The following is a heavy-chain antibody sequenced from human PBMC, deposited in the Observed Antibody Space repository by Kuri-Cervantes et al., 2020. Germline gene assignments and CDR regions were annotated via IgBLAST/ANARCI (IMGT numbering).Heavy chain of an antibody. Sequence: SETLSLTCTVSGGSISSGGYYWSWIRQHPGKGLEWIGYIYYSGSTYYNPSLKRRVTISVDTSKNQFSLKLSSVTAADTAVYYCARGGSGWYDDPYYFDYWGQGTLVTVSS. J-gene: IGHJ4*02. V-gene: IGHV4-31*03. CDR1: GGSISSGGYY. CDR2: IYYSGST. CDR3: ARGGSGWYDDPYYFDY. D-gene: IGHD6-19*01.